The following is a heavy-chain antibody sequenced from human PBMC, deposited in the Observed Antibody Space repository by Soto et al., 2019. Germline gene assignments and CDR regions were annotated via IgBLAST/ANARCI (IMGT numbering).Heavy chain of an antibody. J-gene: IGHJ6*02. Sequence: PGGSLRLSCAASGLTFSDYYMSWIRQAPGKGLEWVSYISSSSSTIYYADSVKGRFTISRDNAKNSLYLQMNSLRAEDTAVYYCARSGTRTDYYYGMDVWGQGTTVTVCS. CDR1: GLTFSDYY. V-gene: IGHV3-11*04. CDR3: ARSGTRTDYYYGMDV. CDR2: ISSSSSTI. D-gene: IGHD1-26*01.